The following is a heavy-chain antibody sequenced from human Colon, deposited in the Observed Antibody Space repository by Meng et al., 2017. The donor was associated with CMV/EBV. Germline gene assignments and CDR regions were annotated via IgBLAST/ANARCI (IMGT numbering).Heavy chain of an antibody. J-gene: IGHJ5*02. V-gene: IGHV4-59*01. Sequence: SETLSLTCTVSGGTMTNYHWAWFRQSPGKGLEWIGYVFHSGSTKYSPSLKSRVTISVDTSNNQFPLYLNSVTPADTAVYYCARRSVTGPPGSFFDPWGQGTLVTVSS. D-gene: IGHD3-10*01. CDR2: VFHSGST. CDR3: ARRSVTGPPGSFFDP. CDR1: GGTMTNYH.